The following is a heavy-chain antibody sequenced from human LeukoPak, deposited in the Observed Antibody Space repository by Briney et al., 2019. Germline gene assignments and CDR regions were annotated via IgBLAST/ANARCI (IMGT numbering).Heavy chain of an antibody. J-gene: IGHJ5*02. CDR2: IYYSGST. Sequence: SETLSLTCTVSGGSISSSSYYWGWIRQPPGKGLEWIGSIYYSGSTYYNPSLKSRVTISVDTSKNQFSLKLSSVTAADTAVYYCARVPGNDFWSGCARDWFDPWGQGTLVTVSS. CDR3: ARVPGNDFWSGCARDWFDP. D-gene: IGHD3-3*01. V-gene: IGHV4-39*07. CDR1: GGSISSSSYY.